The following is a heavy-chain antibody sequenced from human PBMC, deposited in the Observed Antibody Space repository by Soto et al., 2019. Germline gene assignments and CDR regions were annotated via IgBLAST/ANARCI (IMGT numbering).Heavy chain of an antibody. CDR2: IIPIFGTA. J-gene: IGHJ4*02. D-gene: IGHD1-26*01. V-gene: IGHV1-69*01. Sequence: QVQLVQSGAEVKKHGSSVKVSCKASGGTFSSYSINWVRQAPGQGLEWMGEIIPIFGTANYAQKFQGRVKITADESTSTVYMELRSLRSYDTAVYYCARDGGRHSGGIDYWCQGTLVTVSS. CDR3: ARDGGRHSGGIDY. CDR1: GGTFSSYS.